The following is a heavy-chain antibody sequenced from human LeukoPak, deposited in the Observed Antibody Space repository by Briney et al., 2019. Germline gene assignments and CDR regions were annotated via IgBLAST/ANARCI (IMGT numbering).Heavy chain of an antibody. CDR1: GGSISSYY. D-gene: IGHD3-10*01. CDR3: ARSRVVRGGNKHYYYYGMDV. Sequence: SETLSLTCTVSGGSISSYYWSWIRQPPGKGLEWIGEINHSGSTNYNPSLKSRVTISVDTSKNQFSLKLSSVTAADTAVYYCARSRVVRGGNKHYYYYGMDVWGQGTTVTVSS. CDR2: INHSGST. V-gene: IGHV4-34*01. J-gene: IGHJ6*02.